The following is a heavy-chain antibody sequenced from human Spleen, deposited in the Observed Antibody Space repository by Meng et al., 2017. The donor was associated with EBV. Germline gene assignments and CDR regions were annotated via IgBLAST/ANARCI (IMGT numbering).Heavy chain of an antibody. CDR3: ARGGVDTGTGIDF. Sequence: QRQESGPGAGKPSETMSLTGSVSGGSVSNRNNYWGWIRQPPGKVLEWIGYIYYSGSTNYNPSLKSRLTMSVDTSKNQFSLTLTSVNAADTAVYYCARGGVDTGTGIDFWGQGTLVTVSS. CDR1: GGSVSNRNNY. D-gene: IGHD1-7*01. CDR2: IYYSGST. V-gene: IGHV4-61*01. J-gene: IGHJ4*02.